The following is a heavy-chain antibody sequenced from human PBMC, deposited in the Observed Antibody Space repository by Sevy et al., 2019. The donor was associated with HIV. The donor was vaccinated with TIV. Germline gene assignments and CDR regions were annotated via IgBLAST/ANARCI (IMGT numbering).Heavy chain of an antibody. Sequence: GGSLRLSCAASGFTFSSYGMHWVRQAPGKGLEWVAFIRYDGSNKYYADSVKGRFTISRDNSKNTLYLQMNSLRADDTAVYYCARDYRDAFDIWGQGTMVTVSS. V-gene: IGHV3-30*02. CDR2: IRYDGSNK. CDR3: ARDYRDAFDI. CDR1: GFTFSSYG. J-gene: IGHJ3*02. D-gene: IGHD1-26*01.